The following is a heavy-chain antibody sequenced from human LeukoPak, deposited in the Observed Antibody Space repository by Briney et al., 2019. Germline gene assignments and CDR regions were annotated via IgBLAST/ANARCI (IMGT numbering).Heavy chain of an antibody. Sequence: SQTLSLTCTVSGGSISSGGYYWSWIRQPPGKGLEWIGYIYHSGSTYYNPSLKSRVTISVDRSKNQFSLKLSSVTAADTAVYYCARDGKTYGDYGGWYYMDVWGKGTTVTVSS. CDR3: ARDGKTYGDYGGWYYMDV. D-gene: IGHD4-17*01. V-gene: IGHV4-30-2*01. J-gene: IGHJ6*03. CDR2: IYHSGST. CDR1: GGSISSGGYY.